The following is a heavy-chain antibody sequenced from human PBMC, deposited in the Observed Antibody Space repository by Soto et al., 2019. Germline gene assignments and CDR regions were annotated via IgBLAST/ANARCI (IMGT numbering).Heavy chain of an antibody. CDR2: ISSSGSTI. V-gene: IGHV3-11*01. CDR3: ARVELQLLYYYYYYYMDV. J-gene: IGHJ6*03. CDR1: GFTFSDYY. Sequence: QVQLVESGGGLVKPGGSLRLSCAASGFTFSDYYMSWFRQAPGKGLEWVSYISSSGSTIYYADSVKGRFTISRDNAKNSLYLQMNSLRAEDTAVYYCARVELQLLYYYYYYYMDVWGKGTTVTVSS. D-gene: IGHD6-13*01.